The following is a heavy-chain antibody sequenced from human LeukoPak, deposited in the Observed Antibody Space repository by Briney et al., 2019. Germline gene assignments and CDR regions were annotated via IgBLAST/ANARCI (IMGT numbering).Heavy chain of an antibody. CDR3: ARDRHWTNDWVFDY. J-gene: IGHJ4*02. CDR2: IYYNGHT. V-gene: IGHV4-59*01. Sequence: SETLSLTCTVSGGSISSYYWSWIRQPPGKGLEWIGYIYYNGHTDYNPSLKSRVTISVHTSKNQFSLKLSSVTAADTAVYYCARDRHWTNDWVFDYWGQGTLVTVSS. CDR1: GGSISSYY. D-gene: IGHD1/OR15-1a*01.